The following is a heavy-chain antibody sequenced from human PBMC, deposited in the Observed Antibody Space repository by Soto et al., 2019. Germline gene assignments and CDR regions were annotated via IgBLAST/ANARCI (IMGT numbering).Heavy chain of an antibody. J-gene: IGHJ5*02. D-gene: IGHD3-22*01. Sequence: PSETLSLTCAVSGGSISSGGYSWSWIRQPPGKGLEWIGYIFHSGNTYYNPSLNSRGTISVDTSKNQFSLKLTSVTAADAALYYCARDFFDSSDYTTNWFDPWGQGTLVTVSS. CDR2: IFHSGNT. CDR1: GGSISSGGYS. V-gene: IGHV4-30-2*01. CDR3: ARDFFDSSDYTTNWFDP.